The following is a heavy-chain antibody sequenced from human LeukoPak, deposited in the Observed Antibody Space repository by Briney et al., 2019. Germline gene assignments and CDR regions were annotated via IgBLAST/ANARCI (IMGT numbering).Heavy chain of an antibody. J-gene: IGHJ3*02. CDR3: ARSGSYYQDDAFDI. Sequence: SETLSLTCTVSGGSISSYYWSWIRQPPGEGLEWIGYIYYSGSTNYNPSLKSRVTISVDTSKNQFSLKLSSVTAADTAVYYCARSGSYYQDDAFDIWGQGTMVTVSS. CDR1: GGSISSYY. CDR2: IYYSGST. D-gene: IGHD3-10*01. V-gene: IGHV4-59*01.